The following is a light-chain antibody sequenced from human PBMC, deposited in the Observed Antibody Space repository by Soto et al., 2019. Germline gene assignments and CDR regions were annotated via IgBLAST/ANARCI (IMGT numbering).Light chain of an antibody. CDR3: QQYGSSGT. CDR2: GAS. V-gene: IGKV3-20*01. CDR1: QSVSNNY. Sequence: EIVLTQSPGTLSLSPGERDTISCRASQSVSNNYLAWYQQKPGQAPRLLIYGASNRATGSPYRFSGSGSGTNFTLTISRLEPEDFAVYYCQQYGSSGTFGQGNKVEIK. J-gene: IGKJ1*01.